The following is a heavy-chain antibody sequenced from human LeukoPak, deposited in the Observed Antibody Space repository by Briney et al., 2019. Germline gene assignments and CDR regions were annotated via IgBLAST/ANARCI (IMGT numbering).Heavy chain of an antibody. CDR2: THHSGST. CDR1: AASPSGYY. V-gene: IGHV4-34*01. D-gene: IGHD3-10*01. Sequence: TPSETLSLTCAVYAASPSGYYWSWIRQPPGKGLEWIGETHHSGSTNNTPSLKSRVTISVDTSKNQFSLKLSSVTAADTAVYYCARPKMVQGVPDAFDIWGQGTMVTVSS. CDR3: ARPKMVQGVPDAFDI. J-gene: IGHJ3*02.